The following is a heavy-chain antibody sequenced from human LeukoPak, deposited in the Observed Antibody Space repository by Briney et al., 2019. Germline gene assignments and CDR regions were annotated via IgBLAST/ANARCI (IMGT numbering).Heavy chain of an antibody. CDR1: GDSVSSNSVT. CDR3: ARRLTQYDCFDP. D-gene: IGHD2-2*01. V-gene: IGHV6-1*01. J-gene: IGHJ5*02. CDR2: TYYRSTWYN. Sequence: QTLSLTCAISGDSVSSNSVTWNWIRQSPSRGLEWLGRTYYRSTWYNDYAVSVRGRITVNPDTSKNQFSLHLNSVAPEDTAVYYCARRLTQYDCFDPWGQGILVTVSS.